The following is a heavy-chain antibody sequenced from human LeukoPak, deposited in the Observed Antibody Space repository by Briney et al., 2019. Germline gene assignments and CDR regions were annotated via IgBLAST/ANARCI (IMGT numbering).Heavy chain of an antibody. CDR1: GFTFSSYS. J-gene: IGHJ4*02. Sequence: PGGSLRLSCAASGFTFSSYSMNWVRQAPGKGLEWVSYISSSSSTIYYADSVKGRFTISRDNAMNSLYLQMNSLRAEDTAVYYCETYWNYGYWGQGTLVTVSS. V-gene: IGHV3-48*01. CDR2: ISSSSSTI. CDR3: ETYWNYGY. D-gene: IGHD1-7*01.